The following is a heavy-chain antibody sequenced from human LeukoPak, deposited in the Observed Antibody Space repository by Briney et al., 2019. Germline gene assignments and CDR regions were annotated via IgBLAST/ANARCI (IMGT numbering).Heavy chain of an antibody. Sequence: GGSLRLSCAASGFTFSSYAMSWVRQAPGKGLEWVSAISGSGGTTNYADSVKGRFTISRDNSKNTLFLQMYSLRAEDTALYYCAKDPRHGYSYGYGGYWGQGTLVTVSS. CDR3: AKDPRHGYSYGYGGY. CDR2: ISGSGGTT. CDR1: GFTFSSYA. D-gene: IGHD5-18*01. V-gene: IGHV3-23*01. J-gene: IGHJ4*02.